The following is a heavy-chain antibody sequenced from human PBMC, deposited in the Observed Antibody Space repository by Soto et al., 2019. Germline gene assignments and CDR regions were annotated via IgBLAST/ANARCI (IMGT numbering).Heavy chain of an antibody. D-gene: IGHD3-3*01. V-gene: IGHV1-18*01. J-gene: IGHJ5*02. CDR2: ISAYNGNT. CDR3: ARGRFLEWFLPQNWFDP. CDR1: GYTFTSYG. Sequence: GASVKVSCKASGYTFTSYGISWARQAPGQGLEWMGWISAYNGNTNYAQKLQGRVTMTTDTSTSTAYMELRSLRSDDTAVYYCARGRFLEWFLPQNWFDPWGQGTLVTVSS.